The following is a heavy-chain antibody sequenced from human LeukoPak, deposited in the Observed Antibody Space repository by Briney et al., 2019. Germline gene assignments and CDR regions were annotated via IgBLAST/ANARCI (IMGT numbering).Heavy chain of an antibody. J-gene: IGHJ5*02. V-gene: IGHV1-18*01. Sequence: ASVKVSCKASGYTFTSYGISWVRQAPGQGLEWMGWISAYNGNTNYAQKLQGRVTMTTDTSTSTAYMELRNLRSDDTAVYYCARDLSSGTHVFGLFLGDWFDPWGQGTLVTVSS. CDR2: ISAYNGNT. CDR1: GYTFTSYG. D-gene: IGHD3-3*01. CDR3: ARDLSSGTHVFGLFLGDWFDP.